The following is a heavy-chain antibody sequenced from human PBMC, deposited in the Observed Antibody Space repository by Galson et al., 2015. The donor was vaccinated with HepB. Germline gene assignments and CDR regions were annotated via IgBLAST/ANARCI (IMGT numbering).Heavy chain of an antibody. Sequence: SETLSLTCSVSHGSINNYYWSWIRQSPGNRLEWIGYIYYNGDTNYNPSLGYRVGMSVDTSINQVSLWLTSVTAADTAVYYCATGSHKNYYYFYGMDVWGQGTTVTVSS. J-gene: IGHJ6*02. V-gene: IGHV4-59*08. CDR3: ATGSHKNYYYFYGMDV. CDR2: IYYNGDT. CDR1: HGSINNYY. D-gene: IGHD7-27*01.